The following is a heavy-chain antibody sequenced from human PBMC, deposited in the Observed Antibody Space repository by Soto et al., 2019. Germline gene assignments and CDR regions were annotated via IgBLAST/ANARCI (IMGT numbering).Heavy chain of an antibody. Sequence: PGGSLRLSCAASGFTFSSYAMSWVRQAPGKGLEWVSAISGSGGSTYYADSVKGRFTISRDNSKNTLYLQMNSLRAEDTAVYYCATDPYSSSWYAYYFDYWGQGTLVTVSS. J-gene: IGHJ4*02. V-gene: IGHV3-23*01. CDR3: ATDPYSSSWYAYYFDY. CDR2: ISGSGGST. D-gene: IGHD6-13*01. CDR1: GFTFSSYA.